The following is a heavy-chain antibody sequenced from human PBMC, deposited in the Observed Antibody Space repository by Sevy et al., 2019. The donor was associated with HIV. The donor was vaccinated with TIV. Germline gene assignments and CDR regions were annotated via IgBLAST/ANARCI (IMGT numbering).Heavy chain of an antibody. CDR1: GVSISAGSYD. J-gene: IGHJ4*02. CDR3: ARQGGLVDRAFDY. V-gene: IGHV4-39*01. D-gene: IGHD2-21*01. Sequence: SETLSLTCTVSGVSISAGSYDWGWIRQPPGKGLEWIATIFFSGSPYYTPSLKSRVTISVDTSKSRFSLKLNSVTAADTAVYYCARQGGLVDRAFDYWGQGTLVTVSS. CDR2: IFFSGSP.